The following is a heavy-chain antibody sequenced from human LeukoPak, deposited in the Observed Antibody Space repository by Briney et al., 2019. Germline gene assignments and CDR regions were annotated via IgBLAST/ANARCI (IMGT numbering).Heavy chain of an antibody. CDR2: IIPIFGTA. Sequence: SVKVSCKASGGTFSSYAISWVRQAPGQGLEWMGGIIPIFGTANYAQKFQGRVTITADESTSTAYMELSSLRSEDTAVYYCANSAYRTVVTSGAFDIWGQGTMVTVSS. V-gene: IGHV1-69*13. D-gene: IGHD4-23*01. CDR1: GGTFSSYA. CDR3: ANSAYRTVVTSGAFDI. J-gene: IGHJ3*02.